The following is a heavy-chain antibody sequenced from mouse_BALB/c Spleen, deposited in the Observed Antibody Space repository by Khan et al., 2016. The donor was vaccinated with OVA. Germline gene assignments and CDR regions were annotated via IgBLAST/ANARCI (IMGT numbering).Heavy chain of an antibody. D-gene: IGHD2-2*01. CDR3: VRSTMVTTEFAY. CDR2: INPSNGRT. J-gene: IGHJ3*01. V-gene: IGHV1S81*02. Sequence: QVQLQQPGAELVKPGASVKLSCKTSGYTFTSYWMQWVKQRPGQGLEWIGEINPSNGRTNYNEKFKSKATLTVDKSSTTAHMQLSSLTSEDSAVYYCVRSTMVTTEFAYWGLGTLVTVSA. CDR1: GYTFTSYW.